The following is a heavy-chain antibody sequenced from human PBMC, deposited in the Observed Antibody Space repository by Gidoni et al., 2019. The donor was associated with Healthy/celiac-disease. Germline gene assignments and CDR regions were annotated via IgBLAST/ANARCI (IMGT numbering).Heavy chain of an antibody. J-gene: IGHJ6*03. CDR2: TYYRSKWYN. V-gene: IGHV6-1*01. CDR1: GDSVSSNSAA. CDR3: ARDREVGSSSTSRYYYYMDV. Sequence: QVQLQQSGPGLVKLSQTLSLTCAISGDSVSSNSAAWNCTRQSPSRGLEWLGRTYYRSKWYNDYAVSVKSRITINPDTSKNQFSLQLDSVTPEETAVYYCARDREVGSSSTSRYYYYMDVWGKGTTVTVSS. D-gene: IGHD6-6*01.